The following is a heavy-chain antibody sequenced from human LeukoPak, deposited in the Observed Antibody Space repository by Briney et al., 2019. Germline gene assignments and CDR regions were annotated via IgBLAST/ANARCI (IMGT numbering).Heavy chain of an antibody. V-gene: IGHV4-59*08. Sequence: SETLSLTCTVSGGSISSYYWTWIRQPPGKGLEWVGYIRYSVSTSYNPSLKSRVTISVDTSKNQFSLKLSSVTAADTAVYYCARGPGYYDFWSGYLDYWGQGTLVTVSS. CDR2: IRYSVST. D-gene: IGHD3-3*01. J-gene: IGHJ4*02. CDR3: ARGPGYYDFWSGYLDY. CDR1: GGSISSYY.